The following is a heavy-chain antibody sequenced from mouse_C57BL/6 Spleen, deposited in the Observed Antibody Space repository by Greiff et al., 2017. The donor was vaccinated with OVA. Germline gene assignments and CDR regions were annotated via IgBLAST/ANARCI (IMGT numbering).Heavy chain of an antibody. Sequence: QFQLQQPGAELVKPGASVKLSCKASGYTFTSYWMQWVKQRPGQGLEWIGEIDPSDSYTNYNQKFKGKATLTVDTSSSTAYMQLSSLTSEDAAVYYCSRTAGKRYYAMDYWGQGTSVTVAS. V-gene: IGHV1-50*01. J-gene: IGHJ4*01. CDR3: SRTAGKRYYAMDY. CDR2: IDPSDSYT. CDR1: GYTFTSYW.